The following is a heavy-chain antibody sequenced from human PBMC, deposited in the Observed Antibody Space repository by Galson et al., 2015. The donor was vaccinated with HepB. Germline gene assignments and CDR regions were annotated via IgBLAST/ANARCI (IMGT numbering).Heavy chain of an antibody. J-gene: IGHJ3*02. D-gene: IGHD2-21*01. CDR2: TSSSSRYI. CDR1: GFTFNTYT. Sequence: SLRLSCAASGFTFNTYTMAWVRQAPGKGLEWVSSTSSSSRYIYYVDSVKGRFTVSRDNAKNSLYLQMNSLRGEDTAVYYCARDRVQCGGGDCWSSGGFDIWGQGTMVTVSS. V-gene: IGHV3-21*01. CDR3: ARDRVQCGGGDCWSSGGFDI.